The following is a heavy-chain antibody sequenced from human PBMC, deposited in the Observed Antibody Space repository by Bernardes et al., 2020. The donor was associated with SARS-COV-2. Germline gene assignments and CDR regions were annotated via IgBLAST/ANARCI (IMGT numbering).Heavy chain of an antibody. D-gene: IGHD6-13*01. V-gene: IGHV4-59*01. CDR3: ARVGSSTWDSYFYYGMDV. CDR1: GGSMSGYW. J-gene: IGHJ6*02. CDR2: ISHSGST. Sequence: SETLSLTCTVSGGSMSGYWWSWIRRAPGKGLEWIGYISHSGSTKYNPSLKSRVTISVDTSKNQFSLKLTSVTATDTAAYYCARVGSSTWDSYFYYGMDVWGQGTTVTVSS.